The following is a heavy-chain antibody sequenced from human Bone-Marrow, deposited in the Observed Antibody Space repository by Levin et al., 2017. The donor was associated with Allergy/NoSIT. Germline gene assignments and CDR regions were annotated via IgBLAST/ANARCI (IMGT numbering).Heavy chain of an antibody. V-gene: IGHV5-51*01. D-gene: IGHD2-21*02. CDR2: IYPANSDT. J-gene: IGHJ5*02. Sequence: PGESLKISCRGSGYSFPSYWIGWVRQMPGKGLEWMGVIYPANSDTRYSPSFQGQVTISADKSINTAYLQWSSLKASDTAMYFCARHAYCGADCYSKLNWFDPWGQGTLVTVSS. CDR1: GYSFPSYW. CDR3: ARHAYCGADCYSKLNWFDP.